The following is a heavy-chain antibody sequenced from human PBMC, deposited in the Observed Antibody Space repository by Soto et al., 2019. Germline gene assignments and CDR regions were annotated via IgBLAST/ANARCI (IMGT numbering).Heavy chain of an antibody. D-gene: IGHD2-15*01. Sequence: GASVKVSCTDSGYTYTSYDINWVRQATGQGLEWMGWMNPNSGNTGYAQKFQGRVTMTRNTSISTAYMELSSLRSEDTAVYYCARAILGEGDCSGGSCYLDAFDIWGQGTMVTVSS. CDR3: ARAILGEGDCSGGSCYLDAFDI. CDR2: MNPNSGNT. V-gene: IGHV1-8*01. J-gene: IGHJ3*02. CDR1: GYTYTSYD.